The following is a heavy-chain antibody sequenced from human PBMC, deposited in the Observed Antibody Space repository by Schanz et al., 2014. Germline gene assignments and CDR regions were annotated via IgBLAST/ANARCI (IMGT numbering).Heavy chain of an antibody. J-gene: IGHJ6*02. CDR3: ARFPHYYGMDV. CDR2: ITTHNGNA. Sequence: QVQLVQSGAEVKKPGASVKVSCKASGHPFTAYYMHWVRQAPGQGLEWMGRITTHNGNAKYAQQFRGRVTLTTDTSTNTAYMELGSLRSDDTAIYYCARFPHYYGMDVWGQGTTVTVSS. V-gene: IGHV1-2*06. CDR1: GHPFTAYY.